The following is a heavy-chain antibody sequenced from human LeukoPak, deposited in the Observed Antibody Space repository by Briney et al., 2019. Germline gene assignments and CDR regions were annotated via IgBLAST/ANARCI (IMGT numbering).Heavy chain of an antibody. CDR1: GYTFTSYA. J-gene: IGHJ4*02. V-gene: IGHV1-3*01. D-gene: IGHD1-26*01. CDR2: INAGNGNT. Sequence: ASVKVSCKASGYTFTSYAMHWVRQAPGQRLEWMGWINAGNGNTKYSQKFQGRVTITRDTSASTAYMELSSLRSEDTAVYHCARYGGASLFDYWGQGTLVTVSS. CDR3: ARYGGASLFDY.